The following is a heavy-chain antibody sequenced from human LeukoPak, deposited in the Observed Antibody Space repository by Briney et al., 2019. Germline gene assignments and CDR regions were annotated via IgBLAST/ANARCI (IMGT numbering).Heavy chain of an antibody. CDR2: IGGRDDTT. V-gene: IGHV3-23*01. CDR1: GFTFSSYD. J-gene: IGHJ4*02. CDR3: ASLSMVRGEDY. Sequence: PGGSLRLSCAASGFTFSSYDMSWVRQAPGKGLEWVSAIGGRDDTTYYTDSVKGRFTISRDNSKNTLYLQMNSLRADDTAIYYCASLSMVRGEDYWGQGTLVTVSS. D-gene: IGHD3-10*01.